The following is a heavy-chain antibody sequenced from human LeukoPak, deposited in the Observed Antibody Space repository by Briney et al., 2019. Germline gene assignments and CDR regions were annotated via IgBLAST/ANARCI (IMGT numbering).Heavy chain of an antibody. CDR1: GFTFSSYA. CDR3: AKAVNARSKSYYYYYGMDV. Sequence: GGSLRLSCAASGFTFSSYAMSWVRQAPGKGLEWVSAISGSGGSTYYADSVKGRFTISRDNSKNTLYLQMNSLRAEDTAVYYCAKAVNARSKSYYYYYGMDVWGRGTTVTVSS. J-gene: IGHJ6*02. CDR2: ISGSGGST. V-gene: IGHV3-23*01. D-gene: IGHD4-23*01.